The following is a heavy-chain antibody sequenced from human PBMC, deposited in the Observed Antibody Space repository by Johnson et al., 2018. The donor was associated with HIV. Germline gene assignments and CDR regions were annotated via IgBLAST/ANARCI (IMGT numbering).Heavy chain of an antibody. V-gene: IGHV3-11*04. CDR2: ISSSGSTI. CDR3: AKDLRVFDWFNAYDAFDI. D-gene: IGHD3-9*01. J-gene: IGHJ3*02. Sequence: QVQLVESGGGLVKPGGSLRLSCAASGFTFSDYYMNWIRQAPGKGLDWVSYISSSGSTIYYADSVKGRFTISRDNAKNSLYLQMNSLRADDTAFYYCAKDLRVFDWFNAYDAFDIWGQGTMVTVSS. CDR1: GFTFSDYY.